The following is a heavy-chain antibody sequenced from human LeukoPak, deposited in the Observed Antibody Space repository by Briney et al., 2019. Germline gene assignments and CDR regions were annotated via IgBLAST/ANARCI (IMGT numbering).Heavy chain of an antibody. V-gene: IGHV3-30-3*01. CDR2: ISYDGSNK. CDR3: ARRFSTYFDY. D-gene: IGHD3-3*01. Sequence: GGSLRLSCAASGFTFSSYAMHWVRQAPGKGLEWVAVISYDGSNKYYADSVKGRFTISRDNSKNTLYLQMNSLRAEDTAVYYCARRFSTYFDYWGQGTLVTVSS. J-gene: IGHJ4*02. CDR1: GFTFSSYA.